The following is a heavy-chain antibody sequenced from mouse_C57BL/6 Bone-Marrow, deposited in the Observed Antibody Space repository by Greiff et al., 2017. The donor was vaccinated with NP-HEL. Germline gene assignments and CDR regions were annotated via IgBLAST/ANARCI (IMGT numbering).Heavy chain of an antibody. CDR2: ISSGGSYT. J-gene: IGHJ4*01. Sequence: EMQLVESGGDLVKPGGSLKLSCAASGFTFSSYGMSWVRQTPDKRLEWVATISSGGSYTYYPDSVKGRFTISRDNAKNTLYLQMSSLKSEDTAMYYCARHPPGAMDYWGQGTSVTVSS. CDR3: ARHPPGAMDY. V-gene: IGHV5-6*01. CDR1: GFTFSSYG.